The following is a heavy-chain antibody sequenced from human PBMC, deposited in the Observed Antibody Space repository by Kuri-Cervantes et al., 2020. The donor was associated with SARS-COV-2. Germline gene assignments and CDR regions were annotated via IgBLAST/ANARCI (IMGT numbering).Heavy chain of an antibody. J-gene: IGHJ6*03. D-gene: IGHD4-11*01. CDR3: AKGQTTVPIGYYYMDV. CDR2: LSGSGIST. CDR1: GFPFSSYA. Sequence: GESLKISCAVSGFPFSSYAMTWVRQPPGKGLEWVSSLSGSGISTYYAGSVKGRFIISRDNSKNTVYLQMNSLRADDTALYYCAKGQTTVPIGYYYMDVWGKGTTVTVSS. V-gene: IGHV3-23*01.